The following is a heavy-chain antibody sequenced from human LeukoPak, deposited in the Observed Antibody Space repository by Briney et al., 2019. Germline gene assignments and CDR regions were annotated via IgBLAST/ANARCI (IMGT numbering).Heavy chain of an antibody. CDR2: IYHSGST. J-gene: IGHJ4*02. Sequence: PSETLSLTCAVSGYSISSGYYWGWIRQPPGKGVEWIGSIYHSGSTYYNPSLKSRVTISVDTSKNQFSLKLNSVTAADTAVYYCARSKWELPSPLFDYWGQGTLVTVSS. D-gene: IGHD1-26*01. CDR1: GYSISSGYY. V-gene: IGHV4-38-2*01. CDR3: ARSKWELPSPLFDY.